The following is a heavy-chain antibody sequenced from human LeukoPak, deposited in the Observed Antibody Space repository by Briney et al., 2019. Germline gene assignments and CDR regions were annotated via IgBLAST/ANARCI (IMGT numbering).Heavy chain of an antibody. Sequence: PSQTLSLTCTVSGGSISSGDYYWSWIRQPPGKGLEWIGYIYYSGSTYYNPSLKGRVTISVDTSKNQFSLKLSSVTAADTAVYYCATSTRVGPYYYYGMDVWGQGTTVTVSS. D-gene: IGHD1-26*01. CDR2: IYYSGST. CDR3: ATSTRVGPYYYYGMDV. V-gene: IGHV4-30-4*01. J-gene: IGHJ6*02. CDR1: GGSISSGDYY.